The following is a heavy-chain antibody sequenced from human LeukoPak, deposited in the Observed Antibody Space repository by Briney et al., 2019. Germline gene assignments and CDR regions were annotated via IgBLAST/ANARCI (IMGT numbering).Heavy chain of an antibody. D-gene: IGHD2-15*01. CDR1: GGSISSSSYY. V-gene: IGHV4-39*01. CDR2: IYYSGST. J-gene: IGHJ4*02. CDR3: ARQYCSGGSCYSEYDFDY. Sequence: SETLSLTCTVSGGSISSSSYYWGWIRQPPGKGLEWIGSIYYSGSTYYNPSLKSRVTISVDTSKNQFSLKLSSVTAAGTAVYYCARQYCSGGSCYSEYDFDYWGQGTLVTVSS.